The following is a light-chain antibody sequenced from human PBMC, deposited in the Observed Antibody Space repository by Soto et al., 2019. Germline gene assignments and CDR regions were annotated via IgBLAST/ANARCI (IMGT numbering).Light chain of an antibody. CDR3: QQYNSQRT. CDR2: KAS. J-gene: IGKJ1*01. CDR1: QYISSW. Sequence: DIQMTQSPSTLSASVGDRVTITCRASQYISSWLAWYQQKPGKAPKLLIYKASSLESGVPSRFSGSGSGTEFTHTISSPQPDDSATYYCQQYNSQRTFGQGTKVEIK. V-gene: IGKV1-5*03.